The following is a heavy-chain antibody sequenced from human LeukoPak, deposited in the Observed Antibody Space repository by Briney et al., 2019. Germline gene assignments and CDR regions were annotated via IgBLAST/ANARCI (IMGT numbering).Heavy chain of an antibody. CDR2: IYYSGST. Sequence: PSETLSLTCTVSGGSISGYYLTWIRQPPGKGLEWIGYIYYSGSTNYNPSLKSRVSISVDTSKNQFSLKLSSVTAADTAVYYCARGGRAPVPAAKKWFDPWGQGTLVTVSS. D-gene: IGHD2-2*01. V-gene: IGHV4-59*01. CDR3: ARGGRAPVPAAKKWFDP. CDR1: GGSISGYY. J-gene: IGHJ5*02.